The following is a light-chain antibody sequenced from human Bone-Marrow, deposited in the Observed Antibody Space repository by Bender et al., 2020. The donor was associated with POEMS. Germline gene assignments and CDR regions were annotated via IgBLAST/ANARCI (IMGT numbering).Light chain of an antibody. Sequence: QSVLTQPPSASGTPGQRIIISCSGSSSNIGRSPVSWHQQFPGAAPKLLIYADNQRPSGVPDRFSVSKSGTSASLAISGLRSEDEADFYCAAWDDRLHMVVFGGGTKLTVL. CDR3: AAWDDRLHMVV. CDR2: ADN. V-gene: IGLV1-47*02. J-gene: IGLJ3*02. CDR1: SSNIGRSP.